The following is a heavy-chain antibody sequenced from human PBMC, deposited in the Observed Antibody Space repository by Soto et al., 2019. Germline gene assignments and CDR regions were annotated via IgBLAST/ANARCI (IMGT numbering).Heavy chain of an antibody. CDR3: AKNWNWGSLVH. CDR1: GDSISTDY. Sequence: STETLSLTCTVSGDSISTDYWSWIRQSPGKGLEWIGFIYYGGSTNYNPSLKSRVTISVDTPKNQFSLKLSSVTAADTAVYYCAKNWNWGSLVHWGQGTLVTSP. D-gene: IGHD7-27*01. CDR2: IYYGGST. J-gene: IGHJ4*02. V-gene: IGHV4-59*08.